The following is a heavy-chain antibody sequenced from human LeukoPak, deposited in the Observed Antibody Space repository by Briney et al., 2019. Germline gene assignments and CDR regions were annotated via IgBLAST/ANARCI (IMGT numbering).Heavy chain of an antibody. CDR2: IYYSGST. D-gene: IGHD6-19*01. CDR1: GGSISSYY. CDR3: ARHGYSSGWIYMDV. J-gene: IGHJ6*03. Sequence: SETLSLTCTVSGGSISSYYWSWIRQPPGKGLEWIGYIYYSGSTNYNPSLKSRVTMSVDTSKNQFSLKLSSVTAADTAVYYCARHGYSSGWIYMDVWGKGTTVTVSS. V-gene: IGHV4-59*08.